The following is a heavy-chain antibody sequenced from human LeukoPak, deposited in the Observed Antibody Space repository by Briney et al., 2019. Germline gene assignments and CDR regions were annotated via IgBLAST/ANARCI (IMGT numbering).Heavy chain of an antibody. D-gene: IGHD3-22*01. CDR3: ARSRWGSSGYYLDY. J-gene: IGHJ4*02. CDR2: ISSNGSTL. CDR1: GFTFSSYE. Sequence: PGGSLRLSCAASGFTFSSYEKKRVRQAPGKGLEGVSYISSNGSTLYSADYLKGRFTISRDNAKNSQYLQMNSLRAEDTAVYYCARSRWGSSGYYLDYWGQGTLVTVSS. V-gene: IGHV3-48*03.